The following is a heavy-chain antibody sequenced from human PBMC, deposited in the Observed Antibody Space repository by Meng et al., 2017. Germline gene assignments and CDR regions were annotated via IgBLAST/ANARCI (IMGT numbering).Heavy chain of an antibody. J-gene: IGHJ4*02. D-gene: IGHD6-13*01. CDR3: ARDLGYSPDY. Sequence: QVQLVDSGGVVVQPGRSLRLSCAASGFTFSRVGMHWVRLATGNVLEWVAAIWYDGSKEYYADSVKGRFTIFRDNSKNTLYLQMNSLRAEDTAVYYCARDLGYSPDYRGQGTLVTVSS. CDR2: IWYDGSKE. CDR1: GFTFSRVG. V-gene: IGHV3-33*01.